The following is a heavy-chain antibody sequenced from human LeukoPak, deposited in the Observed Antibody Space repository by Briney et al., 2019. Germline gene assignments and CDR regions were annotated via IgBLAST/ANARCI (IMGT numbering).Heavy chain of an antibody. CDR3: AKNMNYYDSSGYGTFDY. CDR1: GFTFSSHG. CDR2: ISGSGDYT. J-gene: IGHJ4*02. D-gene: IGHD3-22*01. V-gene: IGHV3-23*01. Sequence: GGSLRLSCAASGFTFSSHGMSRVRQAPGKGLEWVSTISGSGDYTYYADSVKGRFTISRDNSKNTLYLQMNSLRAEDTAVYYCAKNMNYYDSSGYGTFDYWGQGTLVTVSS.